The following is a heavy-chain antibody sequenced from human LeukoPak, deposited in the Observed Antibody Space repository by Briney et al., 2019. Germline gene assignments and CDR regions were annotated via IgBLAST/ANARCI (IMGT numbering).Heavy chain of an antibody. CDR1: GGSLSSGSYY. V-gene: IGHV4-61*02. CDR3: AREGGVVVTAIPGFDY. D-gene: IGHD2-21*02. J-gene: IGHJ4*02. CDR2: IYTSGST. Sequence: SETLSLTCTVSGGSLSSGSYYWSWIRQPAGKGLEWIGRIYTSGSTNYNPSLKSRVTISVDTSKNQFSLKLSSVTAADTAVYYCAREGGVVVTAIPGFDYWGQGTLVAVSS.